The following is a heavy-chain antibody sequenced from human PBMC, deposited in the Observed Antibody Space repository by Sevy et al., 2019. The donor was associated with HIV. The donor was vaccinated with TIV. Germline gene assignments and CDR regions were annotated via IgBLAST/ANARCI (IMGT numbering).Heavy chain of an antibody. CDR2: IYYSGMT. D-gene: IGHD6-25*01. CDR3: ARAAAEYYYGMDV. Sequence: KQSQTLSLTCTVSGVSISGYYWSWIRQSPGKGLEWIGYIYYSGMTNYNPSLKSRVTISDDTSKNQFSLKLNSVTAADTAVYYFARAAAEYYYGMDVWGQGTKVTVS. J-gene: IGHJ6*02. CDR1: GVSISGYY. V-gene: IGHV4-59*01.